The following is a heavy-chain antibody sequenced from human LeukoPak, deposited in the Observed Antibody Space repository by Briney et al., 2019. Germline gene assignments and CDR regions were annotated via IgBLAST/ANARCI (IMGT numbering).Heavy chain of an antibody. D-gene: IGHD3-10*01. CDR3: AGDFYGSGSYRPAFDY. J-gene: IGHJ4*02. CDR2: IIPVFGTT. Sequence: SVTVSCKTSGGVFSDYPVSWVRLAPGQGLEWMGGIIPVFGTTTYAPKFQGRVSLSIHESAGTAYMELSDLTFEDTAIYYCAGDFYGSGSYRPAFDYWGQGTLVTVSS. CDR1: GGVFSDYP. V-gene: IGHV1-69*05.